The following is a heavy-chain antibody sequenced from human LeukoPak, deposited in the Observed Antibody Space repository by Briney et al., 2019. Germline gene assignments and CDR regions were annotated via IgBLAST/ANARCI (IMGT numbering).Heavy chain of an antibody. V-gene: IGHV1-8*02. J-gene: IGHJ4*02. Sequence: ASVKVSCKASGYTFTGYYMHWVRQAPGQGLEWMGWINPNSGNTGYAQKFQGRVTMTRNTSISTAYMELSSLRSEDTAVYYCARGLSSTVTLRYWGQGTLVTVSS. CDR3: ARGLSSTVTLRY. D-gene: IGHD4-17*01. CDR2: INPNSGNT. CDR1: GYTFTGYY.